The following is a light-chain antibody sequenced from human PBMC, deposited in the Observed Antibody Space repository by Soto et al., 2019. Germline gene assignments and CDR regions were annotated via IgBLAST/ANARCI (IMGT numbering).Light chain of an antibody. CDR2: GNS. CDR3: QSYDSSLSGSEV. Sequence: QSVLTQPPSVSGAPGQRVTISCTGSSSNIGAGYDVHWYQQLPGTAPKLLIYGNSNRPSGVPDRFSGSKSGTSASLAITGLRAEDEADYYCQSYDSSLSGSEVFGTG. CDR1: SSNIGAGYD. V-gene: IGLV1-40*01. J-gene: IGLJ1*01.